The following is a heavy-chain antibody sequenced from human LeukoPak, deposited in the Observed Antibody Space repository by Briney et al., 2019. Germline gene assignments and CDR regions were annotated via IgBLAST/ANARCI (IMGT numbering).Heavy chain of an antibody. CDR1: GYTFTGYY. D-gene: IGHD3-10*01. Sequence: ASVKVSCKASGYTFTGYYMHWVRQAPGQGLEWMGWINPNSGVTNYAQKFQGRVTMTRDTSISTAYMELSRLRSDDTAVYYCARDLWFGYNWFDPWGQGTLVTVSS. CDR3: ARDLWFGYNWFDP. CDR2: INPNSGVT. J-gene: IGHJ5*02. V-gene: IGHV1-2*02.